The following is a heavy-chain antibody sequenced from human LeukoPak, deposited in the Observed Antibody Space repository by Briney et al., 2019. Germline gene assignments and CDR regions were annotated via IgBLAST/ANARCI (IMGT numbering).Heavy chain of an antibody. CDR1: GGSFSGYY. V-gene: IGHV4-34*01. Sequence: PSETLSLTCAVYGGSFSGYYWSWIRQPPGKGLEWIGEINHSGSTNYNPSLKSRVTISVDTSKNQFSLKLSSVTAADTAVYYCAREESWYDDGGSLIDYWGQGTLVTVSS. J-gene: IGHJ4*02. CDR2: INHSGST. CDR3: AREESWYDDGGSLIDY. D-gene: IGHD1-1*01.